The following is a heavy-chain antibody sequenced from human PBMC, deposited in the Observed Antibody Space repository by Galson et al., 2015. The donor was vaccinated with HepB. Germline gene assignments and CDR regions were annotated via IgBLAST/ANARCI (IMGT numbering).Heavy chain of an antibody. V-gene: IGHV3-15*01. Sequence: SLRLSCAASGFTFSNAWMSWVRQAPGKGLEWVSRIKSKTDGGTTDFAAPVKGRFTNPTDDSKHTLYLQMNSLKTEDTAVYYCTTGSGWWGAVDYWGQGTLVTVSS. CDR3: TTGSGWWGAVDY. CDR2: IKSKTDGGTT. D-gene: IGHD6-19*01. J-gene: IGHJ4*02. CDR1: GFTFSNAW.